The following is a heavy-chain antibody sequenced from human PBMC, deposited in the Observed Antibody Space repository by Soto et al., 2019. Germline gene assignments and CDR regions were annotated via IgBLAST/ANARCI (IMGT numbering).Heavy chain of an antibody. D-gene: IGHD3-10*01. V-gene: IGHV2-5*02. J-gene: IGHJ6*02. CDR1: GFSLNTGGVG. Sequence: ITLKESGPTLVKPTQTLTLTCTFSGFSLNTGGVGVGWVRQPRGKAMEWLALIYWDDDERYRPSLRSRLNITKDTINNQVVLTMTNMDPEDTATYYCVRNWRYYGGDYYYGMDAWCQGTTGTVSS. CDR3: VRNWRYYGGDYYYGMDA. CDR2: IYWDDDE.